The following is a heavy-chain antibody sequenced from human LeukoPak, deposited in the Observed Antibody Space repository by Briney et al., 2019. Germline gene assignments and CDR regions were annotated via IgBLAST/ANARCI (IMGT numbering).Heavy chain of an antibody. CDR3: ARRVGGTPEY. Sequence: PGGSLRLSCAASGFTFTNYAMTWVRQTPGKGLEWVSAIGGDGASSDYADSVKGRFTISRDNSKNTLYLQMNSLRAEDTALYYCARRVGGTPEYWGLGTLVTVSS. CDR1: GFTFTNYA. V-gene: IGHV3-23*01. D-gene: IGHD1-26*01. CDR2: IGGDGASS. J-gene: IGHJ4*02.